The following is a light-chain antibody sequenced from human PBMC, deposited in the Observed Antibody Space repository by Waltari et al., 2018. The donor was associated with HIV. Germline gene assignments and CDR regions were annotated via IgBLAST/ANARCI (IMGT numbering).Light chain of an antibody. CDR3: MQALQTPWT. CDR2: LGS. CDR1: QSLLHSNVYNY. V-gene: IGKV2-28*01. J-gene: IGKJ1*01. Sequence: IMLTQSPLSLPATPGEPASISCRSHQSLLHSNVYNYLDWYLQRPGQSPRLLISLGSDRASGVPDRFSGSKSGTDFILKISKVEAEDVGVYYCMQALQTPWTFGQGTKVEIK.